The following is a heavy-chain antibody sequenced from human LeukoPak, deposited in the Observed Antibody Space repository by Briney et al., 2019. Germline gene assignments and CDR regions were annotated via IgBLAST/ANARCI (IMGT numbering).Heavy chain of an antibody. Sequence: GSLRLSCAASGFTFSSYSMNWVRQAPGKGLEWVSSISSSSSYIYYADSVKGRFTISRDNAKNSLYLQMNSLRAEDMAVYYCATGANAIVGATESMLYYWGQGTLVTVSS. CDR1: GFTFSSYS. CDR2: ISSSSSYI. J-gene: IGHJ4*02. D-gene: IGHD1-26*01. V-gene: IGHV3-21*01. CDR3: ATGANAIVGATESMLYY.